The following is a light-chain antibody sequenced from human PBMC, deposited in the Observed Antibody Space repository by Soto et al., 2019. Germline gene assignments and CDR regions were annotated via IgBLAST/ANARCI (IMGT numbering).Light chain of an antibody. V-gene: IGKV1-33*01. CDR3: QQYDNYPPPSFV. Sequence: DIQMTQSPSSLSASVGDRVTITCQASQDIGEFLNWYQQKPGRAPKLLIHDASILETGVPSRFSGSGIGTDFKFTISSLQAEDVATYFCQQYDNYPPPSFVFGPGTKVDMK. CDR1: QDIGEF. J-gene: IGKJ3*01. CDR2: DAS.